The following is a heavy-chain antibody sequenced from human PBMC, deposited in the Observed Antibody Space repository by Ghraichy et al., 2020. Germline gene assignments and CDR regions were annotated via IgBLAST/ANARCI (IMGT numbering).Heavy chain of an antibody. Sequence: GESLNISCAASGFTFSSYAMSWVRQAPGKGLEWVSAISGSGGSTYYADSVKGRFTISRDNSKNTLYLQMNSLRAEDTAVYYCANGQWGTRGGYWGQGTLVTVSS. CDR2: ISGSGGST. CDR1: GFTFSSYA. V-gene: IGHV3-23*01. D-gene: IGHD2-8*01. J-gene: IGHJ4*02. CDR3: ANGQWGTRGGY.